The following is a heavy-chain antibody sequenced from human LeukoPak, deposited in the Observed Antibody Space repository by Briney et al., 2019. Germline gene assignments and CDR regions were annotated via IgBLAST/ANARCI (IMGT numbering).Heavy chain of an antibody. CDR2: FYYSGST. CDR1: GGSISSSSYF. V-gene: IGHV4-39*01. J-gene: IGHJ4*02. D-gene: IGHD3-22*01. Sequence: SETLSLTCTVSGGSISSSSYFWGWIRQPPGKGLEWIGSFYYSGSTSYNPSLKSRVTISVDTSKNQFSLELPSVAAADTAVYYCARHYYYDSSGFYYYFDYWGQGTLVTVSS. CDR3: ARHYYYDSSGFYYYFDY.